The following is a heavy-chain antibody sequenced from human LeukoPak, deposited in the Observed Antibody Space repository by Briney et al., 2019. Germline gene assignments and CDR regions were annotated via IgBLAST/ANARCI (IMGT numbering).Heavy chain of an antibody. CDR2: IYYSGST. CDR3: ARDRAIGAFDI. Sequence: SQTLSLTCTVSGGSISSGDYYWSWIRQPPGTGLEWIGYIYYSGSTYYNPSLKSRVTISVDTSKNQFSLKLSSVTAADTAVYYCARDRAIGAFDIWGQGTMVTVSS. V-gene: IGHV4-30-4*08. J-gene: IGHJ3*02. D-gene: IGHD2-21*01. CDR1: GGSISSGDYY.